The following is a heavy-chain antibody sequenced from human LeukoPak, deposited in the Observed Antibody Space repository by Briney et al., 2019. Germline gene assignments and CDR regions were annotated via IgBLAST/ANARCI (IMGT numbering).Heavy chain of an antibody. Sequence: TGGSLRLSCAASGFTVSSNYMSWVRQAPGKGLEWVSVIYSGANTYYADSVKGRFSISRDNSKNTLYLQMNSLRAEDTAVYYCARTYSGYDWWLYWGQGTLVTVSS. D-gene: IGHD5-12*01. CDR2: IYSGANT. J-gene: IGHJ4*02. V-gene: IGHV3-53*01. CDR3: ARTYSGYDWWLY. CDR1: GFTVSSNY.